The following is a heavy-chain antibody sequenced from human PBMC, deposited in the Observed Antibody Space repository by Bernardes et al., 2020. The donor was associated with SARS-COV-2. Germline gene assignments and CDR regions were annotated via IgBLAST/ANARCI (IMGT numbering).Heavy chain of an antibody. D-gene: IGHD3-9*01. CDR1: GFTLSSHA. CDR2: ISGRGGST. CDR3: AKDPYDILTGGFFDY. Sequence: GGALRRSCAASGFTLSSHAMSWGRQAPGEGGEGGSAISGRGGSTNYADAGKGRFTISRDNSKNTLYLQMNSLRAEDTAVYYCAKDPYDILTGGFFDYWGQGTLVTVSS. V-gene: IGHV3-23*01. J-gene: IGHJ4*02.